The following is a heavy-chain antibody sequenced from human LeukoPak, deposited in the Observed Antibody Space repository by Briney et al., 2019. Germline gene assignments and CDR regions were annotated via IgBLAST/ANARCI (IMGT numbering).Heavy chain of an antibody. J-gene: IGHJ4*02. V-gene: IGHV3-15*01. Sequence: PGGSLRLSCAASGFTFSNAWMSWVRQAPGKGLEWVGRIKSKTDGGTTDYAAPVKGRFTISRDDSKNTLYLQMNSLKTEDTAVYYCAREGLWFGDLDYWGQGTLVTVSS. CDR3: AREGLWFGDLDY. D-gene: IGHD3-10*01. CDR2: IKSKTDGGTT. CDR1: GFTFSNAW.